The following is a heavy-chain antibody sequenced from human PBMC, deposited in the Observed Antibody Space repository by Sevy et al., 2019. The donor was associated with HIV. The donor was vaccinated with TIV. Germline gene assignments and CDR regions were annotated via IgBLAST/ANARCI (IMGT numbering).Heavy chain of an antibody. Sequence: GESLKISCQGYGYNFATYWIGWVRQMPGKGLEWMGIVYPGDSDARYNSSFKGQVTISANKSIITAYLEWRSLKPSDTAIYYCAILTSPRVYYFDYWGQGTLVSVSS. D-gene: IGHD3-10*01. CDR1: GYNFATYW. CDR2: VYPGDSDA. CDR3: AILTSPRVYYFDY. V-gene: IGHV5-51*01. J-gene: IGHJ4*02.